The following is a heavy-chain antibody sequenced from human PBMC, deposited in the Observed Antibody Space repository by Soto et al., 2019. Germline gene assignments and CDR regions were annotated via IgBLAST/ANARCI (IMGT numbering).Heavy chain of an antibody. CDR3: ARRYYYGSGSYFDYYYGMDV. Sequence: SSETLSLTCTVSGGSISSGDYYWSWIRQPPGKGLEWIGYIYYSGSTYYNPSLKSRVTISVDTSKNQFSLKLSSVTAADTAVYYCARRYYYGSGSYFDYYYGMDVWGQGTTVTVSS. CDR2: IYYSGST. D-gene: IGHD3-10*01. CDR1: GGSISSGDYY. V-gene: IGHV4-30-4*01. J-gene: IGHJ6*02.